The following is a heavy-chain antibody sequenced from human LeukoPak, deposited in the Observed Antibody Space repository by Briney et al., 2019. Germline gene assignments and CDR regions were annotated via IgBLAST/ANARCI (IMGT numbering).Heavy chain of an antibody. V-gene: IGHV1-18*01. CDR3: ARDKGRGYSGYDSQDYYYYYGMDV. J-gene: IGHJ6*02. Sequence: ASVKVSCKASGYTFTSYGISWVRQAPGQGLDWMGWISAYNGNTNYAQKLQGRGTMNTDTFTSTDYMELRRLRSDDTAVYYCARDKGRGYSGYDSQDYYYYYGMDVWGQGTTVTVSS. CDR1: GYTFTSYG. CDR2: ISAYNGNT. D-gene: IGHD5-12*01.